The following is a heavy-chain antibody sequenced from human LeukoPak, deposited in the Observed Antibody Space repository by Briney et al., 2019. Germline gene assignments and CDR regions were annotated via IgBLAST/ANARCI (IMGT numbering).Heavy chain of an antibody. Sequence: GRSLRLSCAASGFTFSSYALHWVRQAPGKGLEWVSVISYDGSNKYYADSVKGRFTISRDNSENTLYLQMNSLRAEDTALYYCARVNQQYYYGSGIYRFYYYGMDVWGQGTTASVSS. D-gene: IGHD3-10*01. CDR3: ARVNQQYYYGSGIYRFYYYGMDV. V-gene: IGHV3-30-3*01. CDR2: ISYDGSNK. J-gene: IGHJ6*02. CDR1: GFTFSSYA.